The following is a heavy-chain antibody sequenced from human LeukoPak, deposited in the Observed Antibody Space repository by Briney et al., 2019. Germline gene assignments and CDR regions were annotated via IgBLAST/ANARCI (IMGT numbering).Heavy chain of an antibody. CDR2: IYAGGST. D-gene: IGHD3-22*01. V-gene: IGHV3-66*02. CDR1: GFTFRDFW. CDR3: AGPPTYYYDSSGLGLGY. J-gene: IGHJ4*02. Sequence: GGSLRLSCAASGFTFRDFWMSWVRQAPGKGLEWVSVIYAGGSTNYADSVKGRFTISRDNSKNTLYLQMNSLRAEDTAVYYCAGPPTYYYDSSGLGLGYWGQGTLVTVSS.